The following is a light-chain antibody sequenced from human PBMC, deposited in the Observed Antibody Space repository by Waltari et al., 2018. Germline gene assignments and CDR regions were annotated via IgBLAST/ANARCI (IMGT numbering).Light chain of an antibody. V-gene: IGLV1-40*01. J-gene: IGLJ1*01. Sequence: QSVLTQPPSLSGAPGQRVTVPCPGSSYHSGAAYAVRGYPQLPGTAPKLLIYGNVHRPSGVPDRFSGSKSGTTASLAITGLQAEDEADYYCQSYDSLSDPYVFGTGTKVSVL. CDR2: GNV. CDR3: QSYDSLSDPYV. CDR1: SYHSGAAYA.